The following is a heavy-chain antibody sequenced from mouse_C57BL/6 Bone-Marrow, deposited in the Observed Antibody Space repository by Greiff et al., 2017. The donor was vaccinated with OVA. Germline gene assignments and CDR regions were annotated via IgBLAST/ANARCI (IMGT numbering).Heavy chain of an antibody. D-gene: IGHD2-3*01. V-gene: IGHV1-81*01. CDR2: IYPRSGNT. J-gene: IGHJ3*01. CDR1: GYTFTSYG. CDR3: ARLGDDGYWAY. Sequence: VKLMESGAELARPGASVKLSCKASGYTFTSYGISWVKQRTGQGLEWIGEIYPRSGNTYYNEKFKGKATLTADKSSSTAYMELRSLTSEDSAVYFCARLGDDGYWAYWGQGTLVTVSA.